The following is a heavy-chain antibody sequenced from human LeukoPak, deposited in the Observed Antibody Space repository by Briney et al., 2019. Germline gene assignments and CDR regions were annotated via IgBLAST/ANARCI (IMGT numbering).Heavy chain of an antibody. J-gene: IGHJ6*03. CDR1: GGSISSSSYF. CDR3: AREKVGDGYNSPYYYMDV. Sequence: PSETLSLTCTVSGGSISSSSYFWAWIRQPPGKGLEWIGRIYTSGSTNYNPSLKSRVTISVDTSKNQFSLKLSSVTAADTAVYYCAREKVGDGYNSPYYYMDVWGKGTTVTISS. D-gene: IGHD5-24*01. V-gene: IGHV4-61*02. CDR2: IYTSGST.